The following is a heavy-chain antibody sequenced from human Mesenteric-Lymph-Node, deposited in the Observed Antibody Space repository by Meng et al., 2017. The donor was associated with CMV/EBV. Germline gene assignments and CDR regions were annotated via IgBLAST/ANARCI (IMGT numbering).Heavy chain of an antibody. D-gene: IGHD6-13*01. Sequence: GGSLRLSCAASGFLFSSYAMHWVRQAPGKGLEWVAVISYDGNDKYYADSVKGRFTISRDNSKNTLYLQMNSLRAEDTAVYYCANPNPGIAAAGPHWGQGTLVTVSS. CDR3: ANPNPGIAAAGPH. CDR2: ISYDGNDK. CDR1: GFLFSSYA. J-gene: IGHJ4*02. V-gene: IGHV3-30*04.